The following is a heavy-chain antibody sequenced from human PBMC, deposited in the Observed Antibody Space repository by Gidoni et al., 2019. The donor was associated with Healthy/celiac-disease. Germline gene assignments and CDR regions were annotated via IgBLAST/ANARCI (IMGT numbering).Heavy chain of an antibody. CDR2: SYSGGST. Sequence: EVQLVETGGGLIQPGGSLRLSCAASGFTVSSNYMGWVRPAPGKGREWVPVSYSGGSTYYADSVKGRFTISRDNSKNTLYLKMNSLRAEDTAVYYCASVGDYYGSGSYDAFDIWGQGTMVTVSS. V-gene: IGHV3-53*02. CDR3: ASVGDYYGSGSYDAFDI. D-gene: IGHD3-10*01. CDR1: GFTVSSNY. J-gene: IGHJ3*02.